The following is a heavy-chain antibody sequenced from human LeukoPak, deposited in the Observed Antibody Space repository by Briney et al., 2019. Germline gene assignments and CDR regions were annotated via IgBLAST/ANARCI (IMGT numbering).Heavy chain of an antibody. V-gene: IGHV3-48*04. D-gene: IGHD6-13*01. CDR2: IRNSGDAK. CDR3: ARHSSSWEFDQ. J-gene: IGHJ4*02. CDR1: GFTFSDYP. Sequence: GGSLTLSCAASGFTFSDYPMNWVRQAPGKGLEWISNIRNSGDAKYYADSVRGRFTISRDNAKNSLYLQMNSLRAEDTAAYYCARHSSSWEFDQWGQGTLVIVSS.